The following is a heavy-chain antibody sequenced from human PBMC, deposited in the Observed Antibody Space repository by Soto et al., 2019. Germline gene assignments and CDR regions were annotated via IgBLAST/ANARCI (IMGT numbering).Heavy chain of an antibody. CDR1: GGSISSYY. V-gene: IGHV4-59*01. CDR3: AREPDDYLDY. CDR2: IYYSGST. D-gene: IGHD3-16*01. Sequence: SETLSLTCTVSGGSISSYYWSWIRQPPGKGLEWIGYIYYSGSTNYNPSLKSRVTISVDTSKNQFSLKLSSVTAADTAVYYCAREPDDYLDYWGQGTLVTVSS. J-gene: IGHJ4*02.